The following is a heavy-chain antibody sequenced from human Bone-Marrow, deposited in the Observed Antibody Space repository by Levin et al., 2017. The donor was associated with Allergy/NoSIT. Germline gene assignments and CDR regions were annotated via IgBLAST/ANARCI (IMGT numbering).Heavy chain of an antibody. D-gene: IGHD3-10*01. Sequence: PGGSLRLSCTVSGGSISSSSYYWGWIRQPPGKGLEWIGSIYYSGSTYYNPSLKSRVTISVDTSKNQFSLKLSSVTAADTAVYYCARQGVLLWFGEHTDGMDVWGQGTTVTVSS. CDR1: GGSISSSSYY. CDR3: ARQGVLLWFGEHTDGMDV. CDR2: IYYSGST. J-gene: IGHJ6*02. V-gene: IGHV4-39*01.